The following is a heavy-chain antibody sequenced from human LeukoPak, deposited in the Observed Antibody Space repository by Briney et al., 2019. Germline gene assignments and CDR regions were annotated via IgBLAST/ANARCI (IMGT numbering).Heavy chain of an antibody. CDR2: IGTAGDT. Sequence: GGSLRLSCAASGFTFSSYDMHWVRQATGKGLEWVSAIGTAGDTYYPGSVKGRFTISRENAKNSLYLQMNSLRAGDTAVYYCARAGVAVAAYYFDYWGQGTLVTVSS. V-gene: IGHV3-13*01. CDR3: ARAGVAVAAYYFDY. J-gene: IGHJ4*02. D-gene: IGHD6-19*01. CDR1: GFTFSSYD.